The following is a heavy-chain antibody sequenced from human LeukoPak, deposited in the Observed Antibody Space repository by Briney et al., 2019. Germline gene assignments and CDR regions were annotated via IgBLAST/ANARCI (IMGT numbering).Heavy chain of an antibody. CDR3: AKDSIPKSSFWSGYLGDPDY. D-gene: IGHD3-3*01. J-gene: IGHJ4*02. Sequence: GGSLRLSCAASGFTFSSYGMHWVRQAPGKGLEWVAFTRFDGSSEHYADSVKGRFTISRDNSKNTLYLQLNSLRLEDTAFYFCAKDSIPKSSFWSGYLGDPDYWGQGTLVTVSS. V-gene: IGHV3-30*02. CDR2: TRFDGSSE. CDR1: GFTFSSYG.